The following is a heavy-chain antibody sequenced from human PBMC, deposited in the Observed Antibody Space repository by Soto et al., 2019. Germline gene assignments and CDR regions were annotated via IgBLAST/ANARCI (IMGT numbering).Heavy chain of an antibody. CDR3: ATSYGSGSAHFDY. CDR1: GGTFNSYT. CDR2: VNPIVGMS. V-gene: IGHV1-69*02. D-gene: IGHD3-10*01. Sequence: QVQLVQSGAEVKKPGSSVKVSCAASGGTFNSYTINWVRQAPGQGLEWVGRVNPIVGMSSSAQKFQGRVTISADNSTSKAYMDLTSLKSEDTAVYYCATSYGSGSAHFDYWGQGTLVTVSS. J-gene: IGHJ4*02.